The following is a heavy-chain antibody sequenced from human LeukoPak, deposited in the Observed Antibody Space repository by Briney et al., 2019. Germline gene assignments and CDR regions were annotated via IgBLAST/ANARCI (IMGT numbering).Heavy chain of an antibody. CDR1: DGSISSSSYY. V-gene: IGHV4-39*01. Sequence: PSETLSLTCTVSDGSISSSSYYWGWIRQPPGKGLEWIGSIYYSGRTYYNPSLKSRLTISVDTSKNQFPLKLSSVTAADTAVYYCARHGGNIVVVPAAIRPNYFDFWGQGTLVTVSS. CDR3: ARHGGNIVVVPAAIRPNYFDF. J-gene: IGHJ4*02. CDR2: IYYSGRT. D-gene: IGHD2-2*02.